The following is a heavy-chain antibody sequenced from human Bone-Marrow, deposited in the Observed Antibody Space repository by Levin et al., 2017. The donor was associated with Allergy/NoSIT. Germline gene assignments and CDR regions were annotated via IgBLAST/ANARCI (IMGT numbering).Heavy chain of an antibody. D-gene: IGHD2/OR15-2a*01. V-gene: IGHV3-30*03. Sequence: PGESLKISCAVSGFTFSDYGMHWVRQAPGKGLEWVASITKDGSKKYYLDSVKGRSTLSRDSSKNTVSLQMNSLTADDTAVYFCARYHPEYFFDPWGKGTLVIVSS. J-gene: IGHJ5*02. CDR2: ITKDGSKK. CDR3: ARYHPEYFFDP. CDR1: GFTFSDYG.